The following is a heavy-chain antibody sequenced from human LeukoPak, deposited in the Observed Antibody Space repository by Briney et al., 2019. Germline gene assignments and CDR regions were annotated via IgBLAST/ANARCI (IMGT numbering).Heavy chain of an antibody. D-gene: IGHD2-15*01. CDR3: PRGRYCSADICSGRDAFDI. J-gene: IGHJ3*02. CDR1: GGSINNYY. Sequence: SETLSLTCTVSGGSINNYYWSWIRQPAGKGLEWIGRIYTRGSTNYNPSLKSRVTMSVDTSKNQFSLKLSSVTAADTAVYYCPRGRYCSADICSGRDAFDIWGQGTMVSVSS. CDR2: IYTRGST. V-gene: IGHV4-4*07.